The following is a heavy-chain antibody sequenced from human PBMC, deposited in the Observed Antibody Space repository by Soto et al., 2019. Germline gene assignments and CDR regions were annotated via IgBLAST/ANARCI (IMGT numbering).Heavy chain of an antibody. CDR1: GFTFSSYA. Sequence: GGSLRLSCAASGFTFSSYAMSWVRQAPGKGLEWVSAISGSGGSTYYADSVKGRFTISRDNSKNTLYLQMNSLRAEDTAVYYCAKGPARYYYDSSGYRYYYGMDVWGQGTTVTVSS. CDR2: ISGSGGST. J-gene: IGHJ6*02. CDR3: AKGPARYYYDSSGYRYYYGMDV. D-gene: IGHD3-22*01. V-gene: IGHV3-23*01.